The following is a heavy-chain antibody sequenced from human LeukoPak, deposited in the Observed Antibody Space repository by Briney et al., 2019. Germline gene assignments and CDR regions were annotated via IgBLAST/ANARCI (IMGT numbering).Heavy chain of an antibody. J-gene: IGHJ4*02. CDR1: GFTFSSYG. Sequence: GGPLRLSCGASGFTFSSYGMPGLRQARGKGGEGVGVIWYDGTNTSYAHSVKGRFTISRPTSKNTPYPQMNSLRAEDTAVYYCARDVGRTTGTTLFDYWGQGTLVTVSS. CDR3: ARDVGRTTGTTLFDY. D-gene: IGHD1-1*01. V-gene: IGHV3-33*01. CDR2: IWYDGTNT.